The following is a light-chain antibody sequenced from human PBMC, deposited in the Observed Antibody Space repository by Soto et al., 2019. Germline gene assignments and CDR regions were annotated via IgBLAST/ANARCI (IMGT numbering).Light chain of an antibody. J-gene: IGKJ4*01. CDR3: QQRANWLT. V-gene: IGKV3-11*01. Sequence: EIVLTQSPATLSLSPGERVTLSCRASQSIGRYLAWYQHIPGQAPRLLIYDASNRATGIPARFSGSGSGTDFTLTISSLELEDFADYYCQQRANWLTFGGGTKVEIK. CDR2: DAS. CDR1: QSIGRY.